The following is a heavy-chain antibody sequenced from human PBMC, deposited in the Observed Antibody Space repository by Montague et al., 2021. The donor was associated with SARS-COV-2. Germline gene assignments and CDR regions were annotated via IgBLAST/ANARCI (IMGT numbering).Heavy chain of an antibody. Sequence: SETLSLTCSVSGGSISSYYRSWIRQSPGKGLEWIGYIFHSGITDYNPYLKSRVTISVDMSKNQFSLQLNSVTAADSAVYYCARTEYNWNDWFDPWGQGTLVTVSS. D-gene: IGHD1-20*01. CDR1: GGSISSYY. J-gene: IGHJ5*02. CDR3: ARTEYNWNDWFDP. V-gene: IGHV4-59*13. CDR2: IFHSGIT.